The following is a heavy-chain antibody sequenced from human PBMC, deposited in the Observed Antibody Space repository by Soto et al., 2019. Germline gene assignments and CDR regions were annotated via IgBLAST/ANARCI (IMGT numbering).Heavy chain of an antibody. CDR3: ARGSSWSYFDY. CDR1: GYTFTSYA. J-gene: IGHJ4*02. Sequence: QVQLVQSGAEVKKPGASVKVSCKASGYTFTSYAIHWVRQAPGQRLEWMGRINTAKDNTKYSQKFQGRVTITRDTSASIVYMELSSLRSADTAVYYCARGSSWSYFDYWGQGTLVTVSS. D-gene: IGHD6-13*01. V-gene: IGHV1-3*04. CDR2: INTAKDNT.